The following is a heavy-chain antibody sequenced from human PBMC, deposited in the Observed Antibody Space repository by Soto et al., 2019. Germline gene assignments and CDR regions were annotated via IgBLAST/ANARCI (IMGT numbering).Heavy chain of an antibody. CDR1: GAIFSSYA. J-gene: IGHJ5*01. CDR3: ARSRYGDFVTWFDS. CDR2: IIPIFATP. V-gene: IGHV1-69*01. Sequence: QVQLVQSGAEVKKPGSSVKVSCKASGAIFSSYAVSWVRQVPGQGLEWMGGIIPIFATPKYGQKFQDRVTITADESTSTAYMELSRLRSDDSAVYYCARSRYGDFVTWFDSWGQGTPVTVSS. D-gene: IGHD4-17*01.